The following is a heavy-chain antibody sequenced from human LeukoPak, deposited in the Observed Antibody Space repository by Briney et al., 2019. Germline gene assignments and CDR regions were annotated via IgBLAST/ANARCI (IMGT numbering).Heavy chain of an antibody. CDR2: INPNSGGT. V-gene: IGHV1-2*02. D-gene: IGHD2-21*02. CDR3: ARGPEDLPVVVTAIEYFQH. Sequence: GASVEVSCKASGYTFTSNYMHWVRQAPGQGLEWMGWINPNSGGTNYAQKFQGRVTMTRDTSISTAYMELSRLRSDDTAVYYCARGPEDLPVVVTAIEYFQHWGQGTLVTVSS. CDR1: GYTFTSNY. J-gene: IGHJ1*01.